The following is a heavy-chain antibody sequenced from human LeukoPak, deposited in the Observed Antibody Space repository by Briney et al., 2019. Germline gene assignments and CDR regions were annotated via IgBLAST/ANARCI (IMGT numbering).Heavy chain of an antibody. CDR1: GFAFNSYA. CDR2: VSGSGGST. D-gene: IGHD2-8*02. V-gene: IGHV3-23*01. CDR3: GKDFLHCTGGSCYCINYYYGMDA. J-gene: IGHJ6*02. Sequence: PGGSLRLSCEASGFAFNSYAMGWVRQAPGKGLEWVSSVSGSGGSTSYSDSVQGRFTISRDNFNNILYLQMNSLRAEDSAVYYCGKDFLHCTGGSCYCINYYYGMDAWGQGTTVTVSS.